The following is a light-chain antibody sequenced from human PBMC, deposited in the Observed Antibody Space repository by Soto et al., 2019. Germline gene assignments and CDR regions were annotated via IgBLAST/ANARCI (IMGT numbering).Light chain of an antibody. V-gene: IGLV2-8*01. CDR2: HVS. J-gene: IGLJ2*01. CDR1: GTDVGQYNY. CDR3: SSYGGFNNVL. Sequence: QSVLTQPPSASGSPGQSVTISCTGAGTDVGQYNYVSWYQQHPGKAPKPLIHHVSRRPSGVPARFSGSKSGNTASLTVSGLQTEDEADYYCSSYGGFNNVLFGGGTKLTVL.